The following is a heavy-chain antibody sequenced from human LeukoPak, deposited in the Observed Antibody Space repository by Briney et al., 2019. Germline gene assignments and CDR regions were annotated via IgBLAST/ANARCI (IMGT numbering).Heavy chain of an antibody. D-gene: IGHD6-6*01. CDR2: ISAYNGNT. J-gene: IGHJ6*03. V-gene: IGHV1-18*01. CDR3: ASVHQYYYYMDV. Sequence: ASVKVSCKASGYTFTSYGISWVRQAPGQGLEWMGWISAYNGNTNYAQKLQGRVTMTTDTSTSTAYMELRSLRSDDTAVYYCASVHQYYYYMDVWGKGTTVTISS. CDR1: GYTFTSYG.